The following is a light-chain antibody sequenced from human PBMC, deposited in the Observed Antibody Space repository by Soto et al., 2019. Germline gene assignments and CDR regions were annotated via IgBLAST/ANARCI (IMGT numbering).Light chain of an antibody. J-gene: IGKJ1*01. CDR2: DVS. Sequence: DIQMTQSPSTLSASVGDRVTITCRASQTVSSWLAWYQQKPGKAPKLLIYDVSSLESGVPSRFSGSGSGTEFTLTISSLQPDDFATYYCQQYYSYSRTFGQGTKWISN. CDR1: QTVSSW. V-gene: IGKV1-5*01. CDR3: QQYYSYSRT.